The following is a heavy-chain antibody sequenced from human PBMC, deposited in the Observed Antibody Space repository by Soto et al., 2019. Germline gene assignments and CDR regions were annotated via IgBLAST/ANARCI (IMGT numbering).Heavy chain of an antibody. Sequence: QIQLLQSGAEVKKPGASVKVTCKASGYNFRNFGISWVRQAPGPGLEWMGWIRAYNANANYAQKFQGRLTMTADTSTSTAYMELRSLRSDDTAVYYCARENSYFDYWVQGTLVTGSS. CDR1: GYNFRNFG. CDR2: IRAYNANA. CDR3: ARENSYFDY. J-gene: IGHJ4*02. V-gene: IGHV1-18*01.